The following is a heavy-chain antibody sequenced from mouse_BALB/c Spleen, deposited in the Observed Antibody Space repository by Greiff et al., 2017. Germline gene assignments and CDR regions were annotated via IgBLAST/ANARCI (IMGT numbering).Heavy chain of an antibody. CDR3: ARDKGGDYFDY. J-gene: IGHJ2*01. CDR2: ISSGSSTI. Sequence: EVQVVESGGGLVQPGGSRKLSCAASGFTFSSFGMHWVRQAPEKGLEWVAYISSGSSTIYYADTVKGRFTISRDNPKNTLFLQMTSLRSEDTAMYYCARDKGGDYFDYWGQGTTLTVSS. CDR1: GFTFSSFG. V-gene: IGHV5-17*02.